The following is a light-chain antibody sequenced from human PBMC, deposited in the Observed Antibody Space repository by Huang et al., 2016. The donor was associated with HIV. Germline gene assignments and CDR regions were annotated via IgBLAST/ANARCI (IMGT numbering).Light chain of an antibody. V-gene: IGKV2-28*01. CDR3: MQTLQTPRT. CDR1: QSLLHSNGYDY. Sequence: EIVMTQSPLSLPVTPGEPASISCRSSQSLLHSNGYDYLDCNLQKPGQSPQLVIYLSSKRAYGVADRVTGSGSVTYFTLKISRVEAEDVGVYYCMQTLQTPRTFGQGTRLEIK. CDR2: LSS. J-gene: IGKJ5*01.